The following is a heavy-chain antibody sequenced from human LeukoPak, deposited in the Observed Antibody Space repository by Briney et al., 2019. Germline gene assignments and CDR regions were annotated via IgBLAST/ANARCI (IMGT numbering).Heavy chain of an antibody. V-gene: IGHV3-23*01. J-gene: IGHJ4*02. CDR1: GFTFSTFA. CDR3: ARDPPSRGTRYFDY. CDR2: IFPSGGEI. Sequence: GGSLRLSCAASGFTFSTFAMIWVRQPPGKGLEWVSGIFPSGGEIHYADSVRGRFTISRDNSKSTLSLQMNSLRAEDTAVYYCARDPPSRGTRYFDYWGQGTLVTVSS. D-gene: IGHD3-16*01.